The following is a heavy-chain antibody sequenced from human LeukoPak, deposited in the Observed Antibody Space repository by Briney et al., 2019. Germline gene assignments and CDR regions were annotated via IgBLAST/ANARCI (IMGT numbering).Heavy chain of an antibody. V-gene: IGHV1-69*06. D-gene: IGHD6-13*01. CDR1: GDTLINDN. CDR2: IIPIFGTA. CDR3: AAAAGNKGSYY. J-gene: IGHJ4*02. Sequence: SVKVSCTASGDTLINDNLHWVRQAPGQGLEWMGGIIPIFGTANYAQKFQGRVTITADKSTSTAYMELSSLRSEDTAVYFCAAAAGNKGSYYWGQGTLVTVSS.